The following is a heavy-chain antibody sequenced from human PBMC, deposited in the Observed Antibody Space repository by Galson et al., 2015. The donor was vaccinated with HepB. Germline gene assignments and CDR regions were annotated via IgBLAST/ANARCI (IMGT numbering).Heavy chain of an antibody. CDR2: IYPGDSDT. D-gene: IGHD6-13*01. J-gene: IGHJ2*01. CDR3: ARQRGLAGQRPVWYFDL. Sequence: QSGAEVKKPGESLKISCKGSGYSFTSYWIGWVRQMPGKGLEWMGIIYPGDSDTRYSPSFQGQVTTSADKSISTAYLQWSSLKASDTAMYYCARQRGLAGQRPVWYFDLWGRGTLVTVSS. CDR1: GYSFTSYW. V-gene: IGHV5-51*01.